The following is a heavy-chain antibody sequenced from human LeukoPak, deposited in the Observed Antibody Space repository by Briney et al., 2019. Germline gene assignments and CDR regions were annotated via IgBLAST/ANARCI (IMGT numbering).Heavy chain of an antibody. CDR2: IYYSGST. D-gene: IGHD6-13*01. Sequence: SETLSLTCTVSGGSIGSYYWSWIRQPPGKGLEWIGYIYYSGSTNYNPSLKSRVTISVDTSKNQFPLKLSSVTAADTAVYYCARVPKRYSSSWYYFDYWGQGTLVTVSS. CDR3: ARVPKRYSSSWYYFDY. CDR1: GGSIGSYY. V-gene: IGHV4-59*12. J-gene: IGHJ4*02.